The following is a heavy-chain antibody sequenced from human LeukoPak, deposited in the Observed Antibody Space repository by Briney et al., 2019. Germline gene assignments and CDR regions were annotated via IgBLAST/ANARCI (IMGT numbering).Heavy chain of an antibody. CDR2: ISSSGSTI. V-gene: IGHV3-48*03. CDR1: GFTFSSYE. D-gene: IGHD6-13*01. J-gene: IGHJ6*02. CDR3: AGVGYSSSWPGYYYYGMDV. Sequence: PGGSLRLSCAASGFTFSSYEMNWVRQAPGKGLEWVSYISSSGSTIYYADSVKGRFTISRDNAKNSLYLQMNSLRAEDTAVYYCAGVGYSSSWPGYYYYGMDVWGQGTTVTVSS.